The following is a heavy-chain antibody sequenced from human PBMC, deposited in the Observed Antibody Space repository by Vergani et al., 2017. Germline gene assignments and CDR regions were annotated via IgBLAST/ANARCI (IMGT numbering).Heavy chain of an antibody. V-gene: IGHV3-23*01. J-gene: IGHJ5*02. D-gene: IGHD3-3*01. CDR2: ISGSGGST. CDR1: GFTFSSYA. CDR3: ARKGGVTIFGVDQANWFDP. Sequence: EVQLLESGGGLVQPGGSLRLSCAASGFTFSSYAMSWVRQAPGKGLEWVSAISGSGGSTYYADSVKGRFTISRDNSKNTLYLQMNSLRAEDTAVYYCARKGGVTIFGVDQANWFDPWGQGTLVTVSS.